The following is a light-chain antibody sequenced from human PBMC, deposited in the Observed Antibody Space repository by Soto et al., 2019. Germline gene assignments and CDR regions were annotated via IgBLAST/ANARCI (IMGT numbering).Light chain of an antibody. Sequence: EIVMTQSPATLSVSPGERVTLSCRASQSISSSYLAWYQQKPGQAPRLLFYGASSRATGIPDRFSGSGSGTDFILTISRLEPEDFAVYYCQQYGTSPINFGQGTRMEIK. J-gene: IGKJ5*01. CDR1: QSISSSY. CDR3: QQYGTSPIN. V-gene: IGKV3-20*01. CDR2: GAS.